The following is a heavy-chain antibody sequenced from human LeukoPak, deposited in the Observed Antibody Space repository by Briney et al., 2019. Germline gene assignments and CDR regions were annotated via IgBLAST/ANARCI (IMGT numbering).Heavy chain of an antibody. D-gene: IGHD3-10*01. CDR1: GDSISYFY. Sequence: SETLSLTCSVSGDSISYFYWSWLRQAAGKGLEWIGRISSGGSSYYNASLKSRVTMSIDTSKNQLSLKVISVTAADTAVYYCARGRNAMVRGAIGQTSLYYSSYYMDVWGIGTTVTVSS. J-gene: IGHJ6*03. CDR2: ISSGGSS. CDR3: ARGRNAMVRGAIGQTSLYYSSYYMDV. V-gene: IGHV4-4*07.